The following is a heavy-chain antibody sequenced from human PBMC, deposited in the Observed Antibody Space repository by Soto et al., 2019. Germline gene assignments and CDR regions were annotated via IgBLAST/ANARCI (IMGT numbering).Heavy chain of an antibody. CDR3: ARPSITMVREHLAPDY. CDR2: IYPGDSET. V-gene: IGHV5-51*01. J-gene: IGHJ4*02. D-gene: IGHD3-10*01. Sequence: GESLKISCKGSGYIFTSYWIGWVRQMPGKGLEWMGIIYPGDSETRYRPSFQGHVIISVDKSISTAYLKWRSLKASDTAIYYCARPSITMVREHLAPDYWRQGTLLTVSS. CDR1: GYIFTSYW.